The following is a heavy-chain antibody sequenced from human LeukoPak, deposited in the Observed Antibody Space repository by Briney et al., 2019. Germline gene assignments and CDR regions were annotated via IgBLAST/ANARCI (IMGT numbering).Heavy chain of an antibody. Sequence: QPSETLSLTCTVSGGSISSYYWSWIRQPPGKGLEWIGYIYYSGSTNYNPSLRSRVTISVDTSKNQFSLKLSSVTAADSAVYYCSRQGGMTLYYFDHWGQGTLVTVSS. V-gene: IGHV4-59*08. CDR2: IYYSGST. CDR3: SRQGGMTLYYFDH. CDR1: GGSISSYY. D-gene: IGHD3-16*01. J-gene: IGHJ4*02.